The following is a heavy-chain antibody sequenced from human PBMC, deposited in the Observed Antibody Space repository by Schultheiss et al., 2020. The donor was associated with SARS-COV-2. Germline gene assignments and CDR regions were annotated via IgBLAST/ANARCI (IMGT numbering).Heavy chain of an antibody. CDR2: ISSSSSTI. Sequence: GGSLRLSCAASGFTFSSYWMNWVRQAPGKGLEWVSYISSSSSTIYYADSVKGRFTISRDNAKNSLYLQMNSLRAGDTAVYYCARDRRIGGYYYYYGMDVWGQGTTVTVSS. V-gene: IGHV3-48*04. CDR1: GFTFSSYW. CDR3: ARDRRIGGYYYYYGMDV. D-gene: IGHD6-6*01. J-gene: IGHJ6*02.